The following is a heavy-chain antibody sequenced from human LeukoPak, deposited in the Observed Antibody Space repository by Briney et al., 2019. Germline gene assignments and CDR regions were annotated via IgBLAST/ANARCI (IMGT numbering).Heavy chain of an antibody. J-gene: IGHJ4*02. Sequence: GGSLRLSCAASGFTFRSYALSWVRQAPGKGLEWVSAISGDGGSTYYADSVKGRFTISRDNSKNTLYLEMNTLSAEDTAVYYCAKGSSSGYPFDLWGQGTLVTVSS. D-gene: IGHD6-13*01. CDR2: ISGDGGST. CDR1: GFTFRSYA. CDR3: AKGSSSGYPFDL. V-gene: IGHV3-23*01.